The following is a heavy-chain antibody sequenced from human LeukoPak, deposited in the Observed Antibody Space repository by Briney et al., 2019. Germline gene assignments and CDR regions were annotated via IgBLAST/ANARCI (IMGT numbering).Heavy chain of an antibody. Sequence: SVKVSCKASGGTFSSYAISWVRQAPGQGLEWMGGIIPIFGTANYAQKFQGRVTITADESTSTAYMELSSLRSEDTAVYYCARGTDCSSTSCYPSYYYGMDVWGQGPTVTVSS. V-gene: IGHV1-69*13. CDR3: ARGTDCSSTSCYPSYYYGMDV. CDR2: IIPIFGTA. CDR1: GGTFSSYA. D-gene: IGHD2-2*01. J-gene: IGHJ6*02.